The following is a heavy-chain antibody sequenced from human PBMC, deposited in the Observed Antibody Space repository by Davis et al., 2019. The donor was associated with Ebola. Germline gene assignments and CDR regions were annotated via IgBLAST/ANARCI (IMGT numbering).Heavy chain of an antibody. Sequence: GESLKISCAASGFTFSSYAMSWVRQAPGKGLEWVANIKQDGSEKYYVDSVKGRFTISRDNAKNSLYLQMNSLRVEDTAVYYCARDRDYYDSSAYHPRGWFDLWGQGTLVTVSS. V-gene: IGHV3-7*01. J-gene: IGHJ5*02. CDR3: ARDRDYYDSSAYHPRGWFDL. CDR2: IKQDGSEK. D-gene: IGHD3-22*01. CDR1: GFTFSSYA.